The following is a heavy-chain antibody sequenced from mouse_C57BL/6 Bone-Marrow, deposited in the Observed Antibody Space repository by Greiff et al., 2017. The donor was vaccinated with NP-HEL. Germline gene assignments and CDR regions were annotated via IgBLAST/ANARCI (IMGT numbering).Heavy chain of an antibody. V-gene: IGHV14-1*01. CDR2: IDPEDGDT. CDR3: IYYGSLAWCFDV. D-gene: IGHD1-1*01. J-gene: IGHJ1*03. Sequence: EVKLMESGAELVRPGASVKLSCTASGFNITDYYMHWVKQRPEQGLEWIGMIDPEDGDTEYAPKFQGKATMTADTSSNTAYLQLSSLTSEDTAVYYCIYYGSLAWCFDVWGTGTTVTVSS. CDR1: GFNITDYY.